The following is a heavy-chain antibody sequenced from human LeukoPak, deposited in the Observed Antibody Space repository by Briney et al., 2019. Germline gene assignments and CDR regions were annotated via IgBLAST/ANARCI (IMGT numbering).Heavy chain of an antibody. CDR2: IYYSGST. J-gene: IGHJ2*01. CDR1: LGPICSYY. CDR3: GRHVLEWTSHWYFDL. D-gene: IGHD3-3*01. V-gene: IGHV4-59*08. Sequence: PSETLSLTCSVSLGPICSYYWSWIRQPPGKGLEWIGYIYYSGSTNYNPSLKSRVTISVDTYKNQFSLKLSSLAAAEAALDYCGRHVLEWTSHWYFDLWGRGTLVTVSS.